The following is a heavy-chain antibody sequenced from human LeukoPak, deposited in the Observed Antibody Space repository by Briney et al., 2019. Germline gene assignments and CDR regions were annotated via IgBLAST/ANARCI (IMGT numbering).Heavy chain of an antibody. CDR2: ITPTTSYI. V-gene: IGHV3-21*01. D-gene: IGHD3-22*01. CDR3: ARLRRTSDSSGYYHYYDY. J-gene: IGHJ4*02. Sequence: GGSLRLSCAASGLGFSSFSFNWIRQAPGKGLEWVSSITPTTSYIYYADSVRGRFTISRENAKNSLYLQMNSLRAEDTAVYYCARLRRTSDSSGYYHYYDYWGQGTLVTVSS. CDR1: GLGFSSFS.